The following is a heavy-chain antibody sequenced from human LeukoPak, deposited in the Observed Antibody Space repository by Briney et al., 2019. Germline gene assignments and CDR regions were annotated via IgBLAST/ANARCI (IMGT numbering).Heavy chain of an antibody. CDR3: ARIEYSSSRYYYYYMDV. D-gene: IGHD6-6*01. Sequence: SETLSLTCTASGYSISSGYYWGWIRQPPGKGLEWIGSIYHSGSTYYNPSLKSRVTISVDTSKNQFSLKLSSVTAADTAVYYCARIEYSSSRYYYYYMDVWGRGTTVTVSS. CDR2: IYHSGST. J-gene: IGHJ6*03. V-gene: IGHV4-38-2*02. CDR1: GYSISSGYY.